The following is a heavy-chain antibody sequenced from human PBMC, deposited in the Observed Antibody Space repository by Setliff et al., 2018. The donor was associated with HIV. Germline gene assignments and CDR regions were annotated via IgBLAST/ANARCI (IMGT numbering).Heavy chain of an antibody. J-gene: IGHJ1*01. Sequence: GASVKVSCKASGYTFINYGISWVRQAPGQGLEWMGWISAYNGNTNYAQKFQGRVTMTTDASTSTAYMELGTLRSDDTAVYYCVRGVTRDISGYYRDEYFQHWGQGTPVTVSS. CDR3: VRGVTRDISGYYRDEYFQH. V-gene: IGHV1-18*01. D-gene: IGHD3-22*01. CDR2: ISAYNGNT. CDR1: GYTFINYG.